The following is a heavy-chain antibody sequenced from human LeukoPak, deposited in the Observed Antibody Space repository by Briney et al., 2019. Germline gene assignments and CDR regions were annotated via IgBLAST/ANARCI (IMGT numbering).Heavy chain of an antibody. CDR2: MNPDSVKT. D-gene: IGHD1-1*01. CDR3: ARGGGGYNWNEDVAVY. J-gene: IGHJ4*02. CDR1: GYTFTNYF. V-gene: IGHV1-8*01. Sequence: ASVKVSCKASGYTFTNYFINWVRQAPGQGLEWVGWMNPDSVKTGSAQKFQGYAQEFQGRVTITTDESTSTAYMELSSLRSEDTAVYYCARGGGGYNWNEDVAVYWGQGTLVTVSS.